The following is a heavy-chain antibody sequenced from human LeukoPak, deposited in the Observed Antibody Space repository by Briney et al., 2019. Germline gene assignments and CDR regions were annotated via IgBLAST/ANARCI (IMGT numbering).Heavy chain of an antibody. CDR2: IYYGGST. J-gene: IGHJ5*02. Sequence: SETLSLTCTVSGGSISSYYWSWIRQSPEKGLEWIGYIYYGGSTNYNPSLKSRVTISVDTSKNQFSLKLSSVTAADTAVYYCARGQGWFDPWGQGTLVTVSS. CDR3: ARGQGWFDP. CDR1: GGSISSYY. V-gene: IGHV4-59*01.